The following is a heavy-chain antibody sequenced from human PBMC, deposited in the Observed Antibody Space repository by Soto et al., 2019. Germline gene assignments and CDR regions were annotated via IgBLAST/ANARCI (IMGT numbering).Heavy chain of an antibody. J-gene: IGHJ5*02. V-gene: IGHV3-48*03. D-gene: IGHD3-3*01. CDR3: ASRIGYFGRYDP. CDR1: GFTFSDYE. CDR2: ISSGGKTI. Sequence: EVQLVESGGGLVQPGGSLRLSCVASGFTFSDYEMNWIRQAPGKGLEWVSCISSGGKTIYYADSVQGRFTISRDDAKNSLYLQMNSQRDEDTAVYFCASRIGYFGRYDPWGQGTQVTVSS.